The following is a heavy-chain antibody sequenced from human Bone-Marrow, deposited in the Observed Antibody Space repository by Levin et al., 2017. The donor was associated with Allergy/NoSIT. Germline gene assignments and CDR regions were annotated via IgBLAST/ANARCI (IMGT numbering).Heavy chain of an antibody. Sequence: NAGGSLRLSCAASGFTFINAWITWVRQAPGKGLEWVGRIKSTADGGATDYDAPVKGRFTVSRDDSKNTLYLQMNSLKTEDTAVYYCTTVIVGSAALDYWGQGTLVTVSS. CDR1: GFTFINAW. CDR3: TTVIVGSAALDY. D-gene: IGHD1-26*01. V-gene: IGHV3-15*05. CDR2: IKSTADGGAT. J-gene: IGHJ4*02.